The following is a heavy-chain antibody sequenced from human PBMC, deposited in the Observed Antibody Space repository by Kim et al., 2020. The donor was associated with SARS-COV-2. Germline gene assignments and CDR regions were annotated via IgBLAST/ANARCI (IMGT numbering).Heavy chain of an antibody. CDR2: IYYSGSN. D-gene: IGHD3-3*01. CDR1: GGSVSSGSYY. V-gene: IGHV4-61*01. J-gene: IGHJ6*03. CDR3: ARDEMSDIMIFGLVTSSGAFTT. Sequence: SETLSLTCTVSGGSVSSGSYYWSWIRQPPGKELEWIGYIYYSGSNNYNPSLKSRVTISVDTSKNQFSLKLRSVTAADTPVYYCARDEMSDIMIFGLVTSSGAFTTWGKGTRVT.